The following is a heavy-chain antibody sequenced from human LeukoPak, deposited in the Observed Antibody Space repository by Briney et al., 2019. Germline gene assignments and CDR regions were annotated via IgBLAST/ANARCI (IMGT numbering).Heavy chain of an antibody. V-gene: IGHV3-23*01. D-gene: IGHD3-22*01. CDR3: ANRGYYDSSVLAHTANDAFDI. J-gene: IGHJ3*02. CDR2: ISGSDGST. Sequence: PGVSVRLSCSASGFTFNSYAMSWPPQAPGQELKGVITISGSDGSTYYADSVKGRFTIYRDKSKNMLYLQMNSLRAEDMAIYYCANRGYYDSSVLAHTANDAFDIWGQGKMVTVSS. CDR1: GFTFNSYA.